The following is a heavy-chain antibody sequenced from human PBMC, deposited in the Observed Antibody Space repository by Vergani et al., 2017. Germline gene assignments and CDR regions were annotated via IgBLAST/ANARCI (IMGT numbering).Heavy chain of an antibody. CDR2: ISGSGGST. Sequence: EVQLLESGGDLVQPGGSLRLSCAASGFTFNHYAMNWVRQAPGTGLEWVSGISGSGGSTYYAGSVKGRFTISRDSSKNMLYLQMNSLSAGDTAVYYCAKANPRNSGYDYLYYYHAMDVWGQGTTVTVSS. J-gene: IGHJ6*02. CDR3: AKANPRNSGYDYLYYYHAMDV. CDR1: GFTFNHYA. D-gene: IGHD5-12*01. V-gene: IGHV3-23*01.